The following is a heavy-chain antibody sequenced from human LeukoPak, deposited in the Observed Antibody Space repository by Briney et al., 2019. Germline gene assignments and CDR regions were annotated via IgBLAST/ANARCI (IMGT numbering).Heavy chain of an antibody. CDR3: ARVGVIAAAGTYDY. J-gene: IGHJ4*02. CDR2: ISGGGDTI. CDR1: GFTFSDYY. V-gene: IGHV3-11*01. D-gene: IGHD6-13*01. Sequence: GRSLRLSCAASGFTFSDYYMTWIRQAPGNGLEWVSYISGGGDTISYADSVKGRFTISRDNAKNSLYLQVNSPRAEDTAVYYCARVGVIAAAGTYDYWGQGTLVTVSS.